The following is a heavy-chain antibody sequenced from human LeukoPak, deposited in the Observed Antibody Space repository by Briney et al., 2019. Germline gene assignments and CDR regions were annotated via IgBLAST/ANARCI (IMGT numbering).Heavy chain of an antibody. CDR1: GGSVSSSTYY. D-gene: IGHD4-17*01. Sequence: SETLSLTCTVSGGSVSSSTYYWGWIRQPPGKWLEWIGSIYYSGSTYYNPSLKSRVTISVDTSKNQFSPKLTSVTAADTAVYYCARHDYGASNWFDPWGQGTLVSVAS. CDR3: ARHDYGASNWFDP. J-gene: IGHJ5*02. CDR2: IYYSGST. V-gene: IGHV4-39*01.